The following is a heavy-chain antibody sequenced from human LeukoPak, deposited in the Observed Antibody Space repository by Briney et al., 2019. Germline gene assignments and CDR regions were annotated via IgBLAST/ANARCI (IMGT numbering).Heavy chain of an antibody. CDR3: ARDQMRRPPYYHSGSTYYDFDY. Sequence: GGSLRLSCAASGFTFSNYAMSWVRQAPGKGLEWVSAISGSGGSTYFADSVKGRFTISRDNSQNTLYLQMDSLRAEDTAVYYCARDQMRRPPYYHSGSTYYDFDYWGQGTLVTVSS. J-gene: IGHJ4*02. CDR2: ISGSGGST. CDR1: GFTFSNYA. V-gene: IGHV3-23*01. D-gene: IGHD3-22*01.